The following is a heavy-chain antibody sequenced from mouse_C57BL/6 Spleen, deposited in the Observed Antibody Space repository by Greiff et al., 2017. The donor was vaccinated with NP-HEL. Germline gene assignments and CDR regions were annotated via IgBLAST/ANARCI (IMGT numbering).Heavy chain of an antibody. J-gene: IGHJ2*01. CDR1: GFTFSDYG. Sequence: EVQLVESGGGLVKPGGSLKLSCAASGFTFSDYGMHWVRQAPEQGLEWVAYISSGSSTIYYADTVKGRFTISRDNAKNNLVLQMTSLRAEDTAMYYCASGDYDSDYWGQGTTLTVSA. D-gene: IGHD2-4*01. V-gene: IGHV5-17*01. CDR3: ASGDYDSDY. CDR2: ISSGSSTI.